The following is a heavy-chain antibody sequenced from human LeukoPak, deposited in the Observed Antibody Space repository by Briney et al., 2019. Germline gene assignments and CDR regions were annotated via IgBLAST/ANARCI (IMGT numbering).Heavy chain of an antibody. CDR2: ISAYNGNT. V-gene: IGHV1-18*01. CDR1: GYTFTSYG. Sequence: ASVKVSCEASGYTFTSYGISWVRQAPGQGLEWMGWISAYNGNTNYAQKLQGRVTMTTDTSTSTAYMELRSLRSDDTAVYYCARGGADIVLMVYAPGTYVEWFDPWGQGTLVTVSS. D-gene: IGHD2-8*01. J-gene: IGHJ5*02. CDR3: ARGGADIVLMVYAPGTYVEWFDP.